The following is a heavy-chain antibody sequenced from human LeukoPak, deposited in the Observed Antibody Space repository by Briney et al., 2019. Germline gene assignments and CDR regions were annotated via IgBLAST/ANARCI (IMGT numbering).Heavy chain of an antibody. CDR2: VSGSGGGT. V-gene: IGHV3-23*01. CDR3: ARAPPYSSSWTGYGY. Sequence: GGSLRLSCAASGFTFTSYAMTWVRQAPGKGLEWVSSVSGSGGGTYYADSVKGRFTISRDNAKNSLYLQMNSLRAEDTAVYYCARAPPYSSSWTGYGYWGQGTLVTVSS. D-gene: IGHD6-13*01. J-gene: IGHJ4*02. CDR1: GFTFTSYA.